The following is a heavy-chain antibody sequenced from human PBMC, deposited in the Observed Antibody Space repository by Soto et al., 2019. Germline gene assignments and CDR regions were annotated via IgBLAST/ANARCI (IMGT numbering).Heavy chain of an antibody. J-gene: IGHJ6*02. CDR1: GFTFDDYA. V-gene: IGHV3-43D*03. D-gene: IGHD2-2*01. CDR2: ISWDGGST. Sequence: GGSLRLSCAASGFTFDDYAMHWVRQAPGKGLEWVSLISWDGGSTYYADSVKGRFTISRDNSKNSLYLQMNSLRAEDTALYYCAKELGYCSSTSCYYYYGMDVWGQGTTVTVSS. CDR3: AKELGYCSSTSCYYYYGMDV.